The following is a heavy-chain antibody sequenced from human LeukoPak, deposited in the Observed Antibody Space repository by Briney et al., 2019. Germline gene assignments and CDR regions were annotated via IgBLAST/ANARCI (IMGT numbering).Heavy chain of an antibody. CDR1: GFTVSSNY. J-gene: IGHJ5*02. D-gene: IGHD2-15*01. CDR2: IYSGGST. CDR3: ARDIPNCSGGSCYSGWFDP. V-gene: IGHV3-53*01. Sequence: GGSLRLSCSASGFTVSSNYMSWVRQAPGKGLEWVSVIYSGGSTYYADSVKGRFTISRDNSKNTLYLQMNSLRAEDTAVYYCARDIPNCSGGSCYSGWFDPWGQGTLVTVSS.